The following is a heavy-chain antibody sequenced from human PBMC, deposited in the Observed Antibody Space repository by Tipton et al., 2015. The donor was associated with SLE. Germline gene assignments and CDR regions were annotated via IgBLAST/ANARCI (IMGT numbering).Heavy chain of an antibody. Sequence: TLSLTCTVSGGSISSSSYYWGWIRQPPGKGLEWIGSIYYSGSTYYNPSLKSRVTISVDTSKNQFSLKLSSVTAADTAVYYCARHGVEPGRELLLPPYMDVWGKGTTVTVSS. V-gene: IGHV4-39*07. CDR2: IYYSGST. CDR1: GGSISSSSYY. CDR3: ARHGVEPGRELLLPPYMDV. J-gene: IGHJ6*03. D-gene: IGHD1-26*01.